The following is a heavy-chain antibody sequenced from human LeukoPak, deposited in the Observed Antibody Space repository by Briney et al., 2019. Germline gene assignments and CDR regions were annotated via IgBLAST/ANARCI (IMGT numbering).Heavy chain of an antibody. Sequence: SETLSLTCTVSGGSISSSSYYWGWIRQPPGKGLEWIGSIYYSGSTYYNPSLKSRVTISVDTSKNQFSLKLSSVTAADTAVYYCAREAQGLIAAAGEFDYWGQGTLVTVSS. V-gene: IGHV4-39*07. CDR2: IYYSGST. CDR1: GGSISSSSYY. CDR3: AREAQGLIAAAGEFDY. J-gene: IGHJ4*02. D-gene: IGHD6-13*01.